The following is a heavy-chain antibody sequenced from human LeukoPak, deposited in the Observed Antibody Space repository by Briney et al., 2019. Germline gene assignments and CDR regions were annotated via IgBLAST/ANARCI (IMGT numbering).Heavy chain of an antibody. CDR2: ISSSSSTI. Sequence: GGSLRLSCAASGFTFSSYSMNWVRQAPGKGLEWVSYISSSSSTIYYADSVKGRFTISRDNAKNSLYLQMNSLRAEDTAVYYCARDAVGIYRIIDYWGQGTLVTVSS. CDR1: GFTFSSYS. V-gene: IGHV3-48*04. J-gene: IGHJ4*02. CDR3: ARDAVGIYRIIDY. D-gene: IGHD6-13*01.